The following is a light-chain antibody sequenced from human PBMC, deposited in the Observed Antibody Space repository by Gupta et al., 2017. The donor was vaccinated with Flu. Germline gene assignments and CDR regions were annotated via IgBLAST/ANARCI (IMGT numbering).Light chain of an antibody. CDR2: DVT. Sequence: QSAPTQPRSVSGSPGQSVTISCPGTSNDVGSSNRVSWYEQRPGKAPKLILYDVTERPSGVPDRFSGSKSGNTASLTISGLQADDEADYYCSSHAGRVTWVFGTGTTVTVL. CDR1: SNDVGSSNR. J-gene: IGLJ1*01. CDR3: SSHAGRVTWV. V-gene: IGLV2-11*01.